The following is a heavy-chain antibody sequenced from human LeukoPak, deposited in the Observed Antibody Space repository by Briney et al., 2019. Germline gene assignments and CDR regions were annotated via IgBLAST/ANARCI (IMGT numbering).Heavy chain of an antibody. CDR1: GFTFSDYT. CDR2: ISISSDTI. CDR3: ARGPPLFDP. J-gene: IGHJ5*02. Sequence: GGSLRLSCAASGFTFSDYTMNWVRQAPGKGLEWISYISISSDTIHYADSVEGRFTISRDNAKSSLYLQMNSLRAEDTAVYYCARGPPLFDPWGQGTLVTVSS. V-gene: IGHV3-48*01.